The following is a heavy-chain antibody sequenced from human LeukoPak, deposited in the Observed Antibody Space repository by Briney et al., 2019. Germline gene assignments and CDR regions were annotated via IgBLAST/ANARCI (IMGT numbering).Heavy chain of an antibody. D-gene: IGHD3-16*02. CDR1: GGSISSSSYY. Sequence: SETLSLTCTVSGGSISSSSYYWGWIRQPPGKGLEWIGSIYYSGSTYYNPSLKSRVTISVDTSKNQFSLKLSSVTAADTAVYYCARGGQDYDYVWGSYRSKAFDYWGRGTLVTVSS. CDR2: IYYSGST. V-gene: IGHV4-39*01. J-gene: IGHJ4*02. CDR3: ARGGQDYDYVWGSYRSKAFDY.